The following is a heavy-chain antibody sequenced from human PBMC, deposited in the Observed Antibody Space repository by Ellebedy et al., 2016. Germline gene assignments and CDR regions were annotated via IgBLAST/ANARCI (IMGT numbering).Heavy chain of an antibody. Sequence: GGSLRLXXAASGFTFSSYGMHWVRQAPGKGLEWVAVISYDGSNKYYADSVKGRFTISRDNSKNTLYLQMNSLRAEDTAVYYCAKDLGYFDWLSLMDYWGQGTLVTVSS. CDR3: AKDLGYFDWLSLMDY. V-gene: IGHV3-30*18. J-gene: IGHJ4*02. CDR2: ISYDGSNK. D-gene: IGHD3-9*01. CDR1: GFTFSSYG.